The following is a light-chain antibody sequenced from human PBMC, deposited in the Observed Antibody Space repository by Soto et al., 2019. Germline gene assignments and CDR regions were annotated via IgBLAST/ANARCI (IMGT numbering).Light chain of an antibody. V-gene: IGKV3-11*01. CDR2: DAS. J-gene: IGKJ3*01. Sequence: EIVLTQSPATLSLSPGERATLSCRASQSVSSYLAWYQQKPGQAPRLLIYDASNRATGIPARFSGSGSGTDFTLTISSLEPEDFAVYYCQQRSNFLVTFGPGPKVDI. CDR1: QSVSSY. CDR3: QQRSNFLVT.